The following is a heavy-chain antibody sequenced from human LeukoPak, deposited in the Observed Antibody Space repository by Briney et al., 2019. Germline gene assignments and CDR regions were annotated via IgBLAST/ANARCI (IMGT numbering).Heavy chain of an antibody. CDR1: GGSFSGYY. CDR3: ARAGIVVAYDAFDI. V-gene: IGHV4-34*01. CDR2: INHSGST. Sequence: SETLSLTCAVYGGSFSGYYWSWIRQPPGKGLEWIGEINHSGSTNYNPSLKSRVTISVDTSKNQFSLKLSSVTAADTAVYCCARAGIVVAYDAFDIWGQGTMVTVSS. D-gene: IGHD3-22*01. J-gene: IGHJ3*02.